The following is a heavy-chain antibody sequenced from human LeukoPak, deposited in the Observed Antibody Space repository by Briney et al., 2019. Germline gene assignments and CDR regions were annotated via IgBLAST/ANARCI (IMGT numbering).Heavy chain of an antibody. CDR2: IYCSGST. V-gene: IGHV4-31*03. CDR3: ARGSSSQLWLTRGCYFDY. CDR1: GGSISSGGYY. Sequence: SQTLSLTCTVSGGSISSGGYYWSWIRQHPGKGLEWIGYIYCSGSTYYNPSLKSRVTISVDTSKNQFSLKLSSVTAADTAVYYCARGSSSQLWLTRGCYFDYWGQGTLVTVSS. D-gene: IGHD5-18*01. J-gene: IGHJ4*02.